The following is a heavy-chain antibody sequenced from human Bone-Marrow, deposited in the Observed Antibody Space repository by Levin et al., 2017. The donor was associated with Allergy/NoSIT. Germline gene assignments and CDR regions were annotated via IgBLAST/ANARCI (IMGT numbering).Heavy chain of an antibody. V-gene: IGHV3-30*04. CDR1: GSTFFTYA. J-gene: IGHJ4*02. CDR2: TSDDGSKK. CDR3: ARVPGHYDNGGYWKGLLGGFDY. Sequence: GGSLRLSCAASGSTFFTYAMHWVRQAPGKGLDWVAVTSDDGSKKYYADSVKGRFTISRDNSKNTLYLQMNSLRPEDTAVYYCARVPGHYDNGGYWKGLLGGFDYWGQGTLVTVSS. D-gene: IGHD3-22*01.